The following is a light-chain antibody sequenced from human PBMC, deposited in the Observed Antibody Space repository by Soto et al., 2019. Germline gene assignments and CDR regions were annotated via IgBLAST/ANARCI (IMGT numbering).Light chain of an antibody. CDR3: QQYNSPWT. CDR1: QSISRW. CDR2: DAS. Sequence: DIQMTQSPSTLSASVGDRVTITCRASQSISRWLAWYQQKPGTAPKLLIYDASSLQSGVPSRFSGSGSGTEFALTINSLEPDYFSTYFCQQYNSPWTFGQGTKVEI. V-gene: IGKV1-5*01. J-gene: IGKJ1*01.